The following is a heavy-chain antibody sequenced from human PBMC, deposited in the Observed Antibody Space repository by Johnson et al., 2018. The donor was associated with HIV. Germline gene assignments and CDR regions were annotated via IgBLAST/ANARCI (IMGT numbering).Heavy chain of an antibody. CDR1: GFTFDDFA. D-gene: IGHD3-22*01. Sequence: CAASGFTFDDFAMHWVRQAPGKGLEWVSGISWNSGSIGYADSVKGRFTISRDNAKNSLYLQMNSLRAEDTALYYCARATYYYDTSGYLTRPRAFDVGGQGTMVTVSS. J-gene: IGHJ3*01. V-gene: IGHV3-9*01. CDR3: ARATYYYDTSGYLTRPRAFDV. CDR2: ISWNSGSI.